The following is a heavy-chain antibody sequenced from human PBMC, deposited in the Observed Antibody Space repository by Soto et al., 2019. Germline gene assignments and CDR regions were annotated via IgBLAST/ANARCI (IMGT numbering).Heavy chain of an antibody. CDR2: IWYDGSNI. V-gene: IGHV3-33*01. J-gene: IGHJ4*02. D-gene: IGHD6-19*01. Sequence: XGSLRLSCVASGFTFSRYGMHWVRQAPGRGLEWVAVIWYDGSNIYYADSVKGRFTISRDNSKDTLDLQMNSLRAEDTAVYYCARDREQWLVGYYFDYWGQGTLVTVSS. CDR3: ARDREQWLVGYYFDY. CDR1: GFTFSRYG.